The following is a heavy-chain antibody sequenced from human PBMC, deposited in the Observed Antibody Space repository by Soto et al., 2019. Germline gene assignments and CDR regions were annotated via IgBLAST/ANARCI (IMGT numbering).Heavy chain of an antibody. CDR3: ARLVFHCLRGSCDDYNFYGLDV. D-gene: IGHD2-15*01. CDR2: IYYAGST. CDR1: GGSISSTDHY. Sequence: RSLTCTVSGGSISSTDHYWGWIRQPPGKGLGWLGSIYYAGSTFHNPSLKRRATISVDTSRNQFSLRLSSVTASDTAVYYCARLVFHCLRGSCDDYNFYGLDVWGQGXTVTVYS. V-gene: IGHV4-39*01. J-gene: IGHJ6*02.